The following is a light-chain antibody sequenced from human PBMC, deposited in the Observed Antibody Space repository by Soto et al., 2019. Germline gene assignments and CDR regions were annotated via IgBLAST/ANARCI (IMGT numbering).Light chain of an antibody. V-gene: IGKV1-39*01. CDR2: AAS. Sequence: DIQMTRSPSSLSASLGYRVSITCRASQSISSYLNWYQQKPGKAPKLLIYAASSLQSGVPSRFSGSGSGTDFTLTITSLQPEDFATYYCQQSYSSPWTFGQGTKVDI. CDR3: QQSYSSPWT. CDR1: QSISSY. J-gene: IGKJ1*01.